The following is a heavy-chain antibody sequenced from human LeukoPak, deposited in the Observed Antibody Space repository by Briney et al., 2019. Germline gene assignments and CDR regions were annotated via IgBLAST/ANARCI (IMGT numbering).Heavy chain of an antibody. CDR3: TTGGNVLVARTRTFDI. CDR1: GLTFSDYY. J-gene: IGHJ3*02. V-gene: IGHV3-11*01. Sequence: PGGSLRLSCAVSGLTFSDYYMSWTRQAPGKGPELVSYISPSGSSIFYVDSVKGRFTISRDNAKNSLYLQMNSLRAEDTAVYYCTTGGNVLVARTRTFDIWGQGTMVTVSS. CDR2: ISPSGSSI. D-gene: IGHD6-19*01.